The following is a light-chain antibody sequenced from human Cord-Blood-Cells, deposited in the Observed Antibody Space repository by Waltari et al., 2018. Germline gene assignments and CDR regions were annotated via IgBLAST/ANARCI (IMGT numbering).Light chain of an antibody. CDR3: SSYTSSSTPVV. CDR2: DVS. J-gene: IGLJ2*01. V-gene: IGLV2-14*01. Sequence: QSALTQPASVSGYPGQSITIPCTGTSSDVGGYHYVSCYQQHPGKAPKLMIYDVSNRPSGVSNRFSGSKSGNTASLTISGLQAEDEADYYCSSYTSSSTPVVFGGGTKLTVL. CDR1: SSDVGGYHY.